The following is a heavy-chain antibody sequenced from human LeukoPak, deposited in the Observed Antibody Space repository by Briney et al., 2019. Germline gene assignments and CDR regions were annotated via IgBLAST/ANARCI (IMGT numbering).Heavy chain of an antibody. Sequence: GGSLRLSCAASGFTFSSYAMHWVRQAPGKGLEWVAVISYDGSNKYYADSVKGRFTISRDNSKNTLYLQMNSLRAEDTAVYYCASIPSSGWYYYYYYMDVWGKGTTVTVPS. J-gene: IGHJ6*03. D-gene: IGHD6-19*01. CDR2: ISYDGSNK. CDR1: GFTFSSYA. V-gene: IGHV3-30*04. CDR3: ASIPSSGWYYYYYYMDV.